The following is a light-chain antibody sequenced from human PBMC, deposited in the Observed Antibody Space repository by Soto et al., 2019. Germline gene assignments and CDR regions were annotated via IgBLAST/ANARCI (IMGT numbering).Light chain of an antibody. Sequence: EIQMTQSPSTLSASVGERATITCRASQSINRWSAWYQQKPGKAPKLLIYAASSLQSGVPSRFSGGASGTDFTLTISSLQPEDFATYYCQQADSFPTFGGGTQVDIK. CDR3: QQADSFPT. CDR2: AAS. V-gene: IGKV1-12*01. J-gene: IGKJ4*01. CDR1: QSINRW.